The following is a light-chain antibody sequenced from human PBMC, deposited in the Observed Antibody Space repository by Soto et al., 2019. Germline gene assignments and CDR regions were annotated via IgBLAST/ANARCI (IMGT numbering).Light chain of an antibody. J-gene: IGKJ2*01. CDR1: QSVSSNA. CDR3: HQYGSSPDT. CDR2: SAS. V-gene: IGKV3-20*01. Sequence: EVMLTQAPGTLSLSPGERATLSCRASQSVSSNALAWYQQNPGQTPRLLIYSASSRATGIPDRFSGSGSGTDFTLTISRLEPEDFAVYYCHQYGSSPDTFGQGTKLEIK.